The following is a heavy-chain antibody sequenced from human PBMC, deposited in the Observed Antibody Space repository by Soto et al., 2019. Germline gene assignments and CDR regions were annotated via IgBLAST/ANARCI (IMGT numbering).Heavy chain of an antibody. V-gene: IGHV1-69*13. D-gene: IGHD2-2*01. J-gene: IGHJ6*02. Sequence: ASVKVSCKASGGTFSSYAISWVRQAPGQGLEWMGGIIPIFGTANYAQKFQGRVTITADESTSTAYMELSSLRSEDTAVYYCARYCSSTSCYSGDYYYGMDVWGQGTRVTVSS. CDR1: GGTFSSYA. CDR2: IIPIFGTA. CDR3: ARYCSSTSCYSGDYYYGMDV.